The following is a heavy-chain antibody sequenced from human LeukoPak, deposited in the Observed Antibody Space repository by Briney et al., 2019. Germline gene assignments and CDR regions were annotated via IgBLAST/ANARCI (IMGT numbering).Heavy chain of an antibody. V-gene: IGHV3-30*18. Sequence: PGGSLRLSCAASGFTFSSYGMHWVRQAPGKGLEWVAVISYDGSNKYYADSVKGRFTISRDNSKNTLYLQMNSLRAEDTAAYYCAKAAPPRTTVTLFDYWGQGTLVTVSS. CDR3: AKAAPPRTTVTLFDY. CDR1: GFTFSSYG. CDR2: ISYDGSNK. D-gene: IGHD4-17*01. J-gene: IGHJ4*02.